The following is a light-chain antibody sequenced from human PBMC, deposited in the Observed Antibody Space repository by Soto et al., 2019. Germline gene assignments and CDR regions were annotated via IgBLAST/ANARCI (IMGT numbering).Light chain of an antibody. Sequence: QSALTQPPSASGSPGQSVTISCTGTSSDVGGYNYVSWYQQHPGKAPRLMIYEVNKRPSGVPYRFSGSKSGNTASLTVSGLQADDEAVYYCSSYAGNNILVFGGGTKVTV. CDR2: EVN. V-gene: IGLV2-8*01. CDR1: SSDVGGYNY. J-gene: IGLJ2*01. CDR3: SSYAGNNILV.